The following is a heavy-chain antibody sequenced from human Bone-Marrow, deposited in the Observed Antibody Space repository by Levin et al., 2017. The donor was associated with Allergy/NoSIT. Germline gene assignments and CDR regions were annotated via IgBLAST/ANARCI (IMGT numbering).Heavy chain of an antibody. CDR2: IDGDSGDT. D-gene: IGHD4-17*01. CDR3: VRDRRYGDY. CDR1: GYTFGSYG. V-gene: IGHV1-18*01. Sequence: WASVKVSCKTHGYTFGSYGILWVRQAPGQALEWIGWIDGDSGDTKFSQKVQGRIFMTVDPSTSTAFMELRNLESDDTAVYFCVRDRRYGDYWGQGTLVTVSA. J-gene: IGHJ4*02.